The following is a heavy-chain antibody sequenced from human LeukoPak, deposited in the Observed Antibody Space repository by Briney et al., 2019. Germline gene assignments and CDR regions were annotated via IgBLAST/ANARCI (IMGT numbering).Heavy chain of an antibody. V-gene: IGHV5-10-1*01. CDR2: IDPSDSYT. D-gene: IGHD2-15*01. Sequence: GEPLKISCKASGYSFISYWITGVRQMPGKGLEWMGIIDPSDSYTEYSPSFQGHVTISADKTISTAYLQWSRLKASDIAMYYCVRLPGGGEHSYYFDYWGQGTLVTVSS. CDR3: VRLPGGGEHSYYFDY. CDR1: GYSFISYW. J-gene: IGHJ4*02.